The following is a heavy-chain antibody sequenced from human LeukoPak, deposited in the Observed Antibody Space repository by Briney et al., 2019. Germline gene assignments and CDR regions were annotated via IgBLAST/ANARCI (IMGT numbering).Heavy chain of an antibody. CDR1: GFTFSSYA. V-gene: IGHV3-30*04. Sequence: GGSLRLSCAASGFTFSSYAMHWVRQAPGKGLEWVAVISYDGSNKYYADSVKGRFTISRDNSKNTLYLQMNSLRAEDTAVYYCARDRGIAVAGNYFDYWDQGTLVTVSS. D-gene: IGHD6-19*01. J-gene: IGHJ4*02. CDR3: ARDRGIAVAGNYFDY. CDR2: ISYDGSNK.